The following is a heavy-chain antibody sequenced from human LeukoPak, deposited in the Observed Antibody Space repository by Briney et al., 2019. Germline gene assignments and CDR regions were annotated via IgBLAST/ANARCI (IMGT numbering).Heavy chain of an antibody. CDR3: ARDWAITMIVVADDY. J-gene: IGHJ4*02. CDR2: INPNSGGT. CDR1: GYTFNGYY. Sequence: GASVKVSCKASGYTFNGYYMHWVRQAPGQGLEWMGWINPNSGGTNYAQKFQGRVTMTRDTSISTAYMELSRLRSDDTAVYYCARDWAITMIVVADDYWGQGTLVTVSS. D-gene: IGHD3-22*01. V-gene: IGHV1-2*02.